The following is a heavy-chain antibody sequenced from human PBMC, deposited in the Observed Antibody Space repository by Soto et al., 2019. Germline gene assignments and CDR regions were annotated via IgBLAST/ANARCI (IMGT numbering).Heavy chain of an antibody. CDR1: GFTFSRYG. D-gene: IGHD5-12*01. V-gene: IGHV3-30*18. Sequence: PGGSLRLSCAASGFTFSRYGMHWVRQAPGKGLEWVAVISSDGSDKYYADSVKGLFTISRDNSKNTLYLQMNSLRAEDTAIYYCAKSRLSSRLYFDYWGQGSLVTVSS. CDR2: ISSDGSDK. CDR3: AKSRLSSRLYFDY. J-gene: IGHJ4*02.